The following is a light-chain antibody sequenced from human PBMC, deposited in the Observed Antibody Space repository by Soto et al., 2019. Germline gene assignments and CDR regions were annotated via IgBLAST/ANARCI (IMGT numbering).Light chain of an antibody. CDR1: QEISNY. V-gene: IGKV1-33*01. CDR3: QQYDNLPLT. Sequence: IQMTQYPFFLSASVADRLSIPFQPSQEISNYLNWYQQKPGKAPKLLIYDASNLETGVPSRFSGSGSGTDFTFTISSLQPEDIATYYCQQYDNLPLTFGGGTKVDIK. J-gene: IGKJ4*01. CDR2: DAS.